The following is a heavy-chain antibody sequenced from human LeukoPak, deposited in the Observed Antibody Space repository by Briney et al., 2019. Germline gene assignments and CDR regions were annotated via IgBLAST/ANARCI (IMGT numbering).Heavy chain of an antibody. CDR1: GYTFNTYT. CDR3: ARSGMVLRYLDWSLDD. Sequence: GASVKVSCKASGYTFNTYTITWVRQAPGQGLEWMGWINPYNGYRNYAQKLQGRVTMTTDTSTSTAYMELRSLCSDDTAVYYCARSGMVLRYLDWSLDDWGQGTLVTVSS. V-gene: IGHV1-18*01. CDR2: INPYNGYR. J-gene: IGHJ4*02. D-gene: IGHD3-9*01.